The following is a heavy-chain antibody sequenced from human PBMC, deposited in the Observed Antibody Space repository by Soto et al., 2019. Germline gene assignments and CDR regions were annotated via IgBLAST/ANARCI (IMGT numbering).Heavy chain of an antibody. V-gene: IGHV1-69*01. CDR2: IIPIFGTA. D-gene: IGHD5-18*01. CDR3: GRANSYGSSQFDY. CDR1: GGTFSSYA. J-gene: IGHJ4*02. Sequence: QVQLVQSGAEVKKPGSSVKVSCKASGGTFSSYAISWVRQAPGQGLEWMGGIIPIFGTANYAQKFQGRVTINADESTSTAYMELSSLRSEEKAVYYCGRANSYGSSQFDYWGQGTLVTVSS.